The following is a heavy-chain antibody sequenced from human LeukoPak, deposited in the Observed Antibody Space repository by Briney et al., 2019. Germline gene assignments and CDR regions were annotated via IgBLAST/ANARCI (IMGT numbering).Heavy chain of an antibody. J-gene: IGHJ4*02. CDR2: ISGSGRGT. CDR3: AKDKYSPVRSMSEAAYYFDF. Sequence: PGGPLLLSCAAAGFPFCSYALSWGRPAPGEGLRGVPGISGSGRGTYYADSVRGRLTISKYKSKNTLYLQMNSLRAEDTAVYLCAKDKYSPVRSMSEAAYYFDFWGPGTLLTVSS. CDR1: GFPFCSYA. D-gene: IGHD6-13*01. V-gene: IGHV3-23*01.